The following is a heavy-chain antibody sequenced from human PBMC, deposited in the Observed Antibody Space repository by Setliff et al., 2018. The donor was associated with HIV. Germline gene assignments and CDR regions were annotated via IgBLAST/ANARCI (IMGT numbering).Heavy chain of an antibody. CDR3: ARDHIAARSVDY. CDR2: IGPSGSST. CDR1: AYTFNSYY. D-gene: IGHD6-6*01. J-gene: IGHJ4*02. Sequence: ASVKVSCKTSAYTFNSYYMHWIRQAPGQGLEWMGLIGPSGSSTTYAQNFQGRVTMSRDTSTNTVYMELSSLRSEDTAVYYCARDHIAARSVDYWGQGTLVIVSS. V-gene: IGHV1-46*02.